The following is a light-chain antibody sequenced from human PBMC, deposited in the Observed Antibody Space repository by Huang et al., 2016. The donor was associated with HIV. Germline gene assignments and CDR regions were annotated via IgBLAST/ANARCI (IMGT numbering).Light chain of an antibody. CDR1: QDISNY. CDR3: QQYDNLFT. CDR2: DAS. Sequence: DIQMTQSPSSLSASVGDRVTITCQASQDISNYLNWYKQKPGKAPKLLIYDASNLETGVPSRFSGSGSGTDFTFTISSLQPEDIATYYCQQYDNLFTFGPGTKLEIK. V-gene: IGKV1-33*01. J-gene: IGKJ3*01.